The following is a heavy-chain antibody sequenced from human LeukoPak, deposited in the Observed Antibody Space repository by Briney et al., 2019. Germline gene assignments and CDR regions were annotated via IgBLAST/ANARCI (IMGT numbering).Heavy chain of an antibody. Sequence: SETLSLTCTVSGDSISSSSYYWGWIRQPPGKGLEWIGSISYSGSTYYNPSLKSRITISVDTSKNQFSLKLSSVTAADTAVYYCARESYDFWNHYYYYMDVWGKGTTVTVSS. V-gene: IGHV4-39*07. D-gene: IGHD3-3*01. J-gene: IGHJ6*03. CDR2: ISYSGST. CDR1: GDSISSSSYY. CDR3: ARESYDFWNHYYYYMDV.